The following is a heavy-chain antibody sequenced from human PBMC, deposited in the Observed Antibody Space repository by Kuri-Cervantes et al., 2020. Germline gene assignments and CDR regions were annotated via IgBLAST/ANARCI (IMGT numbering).Heavy chain of an antibody. V-gene: IGHV4-61*01. Sequence: SETLSLTCTVSGGSISGSISTYYWNWIRQPPGKGLEWIGYIYYSGSTNYNPSLKSRVTISVDTSKNQFSLKLSSVTAADTAVYYCATGTVTKAYYYYYMDVWGKGTTVTVSS. CDR1: GGSISGSISTYY. J-gene: IGHJ6*03. D-gene: IGHD4-17*01. CDR3: ATGTVTKAYYYYYMDV. CDR2: IYYSGST.